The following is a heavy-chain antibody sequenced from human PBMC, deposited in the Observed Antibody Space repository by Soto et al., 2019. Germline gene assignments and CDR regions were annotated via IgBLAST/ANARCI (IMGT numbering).Heavy chain of an antibody. V-gene: IGHV1-18*01. D-gene: IGHD1-26*01. J-gene: IGHJ2*01. Sequence: RLDKGQGLEWMGWISAYNGNTNYAQKLQGRVTMTTDTSTSTAYMELRSLRSDDTAVYYCGGGSTESSLLLSCPSDL. CDR3: GGGSTESSLLLSCPSDL. CDR2: ISAYNGNT.